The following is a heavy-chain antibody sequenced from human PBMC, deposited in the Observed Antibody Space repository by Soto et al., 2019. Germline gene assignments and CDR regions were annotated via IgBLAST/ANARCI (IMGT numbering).Heavy chain of an antibody. Sequence: KPGGSLRLSCAASGFTFSSYSMNWVRQAPGKGLEWGSSISSSSSYIYYADSVKGRFTISRDNAKNSLYLQMNSLRAEDTAVYYCARDLSGYSYGLELDPWGQGTLVTVSS. J-gene: IGHJ5*02. D-gene: IGHD5-18*01. V-gene: IGHV3-21*01. CDR1: GFTFSSYS. CDR3: ARDLSGYSYGLELDP. CDR2: ISSSSSYI.